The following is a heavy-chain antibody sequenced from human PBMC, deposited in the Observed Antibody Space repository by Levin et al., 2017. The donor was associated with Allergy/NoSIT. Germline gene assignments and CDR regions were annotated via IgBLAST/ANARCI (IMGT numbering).Heavy chain of an antibody. CDR1: GFTVSSYS. V-gene: IGHV3-21*01. J-gene: IGHJ6*03. D-gene: IGHD3-10*01. CDR3: ARAYYYGSGSYWYNYMDV. Sequence: GGSLRLSCAASGFTVSSYSMNWVRQAPGKGLEWVSSISSSSSYIYYADSVKGRFTISRDNAKNSLYLQMNSLRAEDTAVYYCARAYYYGSGSYWYNYMDVWGKGTTVTVSS. CDR2: ISSSSSYI.